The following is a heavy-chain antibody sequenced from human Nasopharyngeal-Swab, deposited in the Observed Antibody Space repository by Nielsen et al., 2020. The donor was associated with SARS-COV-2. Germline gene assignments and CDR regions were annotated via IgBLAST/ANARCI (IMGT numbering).Heavy chain of an antibody. CDR3: ALWFGELLNYYDMDV. Sequence: GGSLRLSCAASGFTFSSYSMNWVRQAPGKGLEWVSSISSSSSYIYYADSVKGRFTISRDNAKNSLYLQMNSLRAEDTAVYYCALWFGELLNYYDMDVWGQGTTVTVSS. CDR2: ISSSSSYI. CDR1: GFTFSSYS. D-gene: IGHD3-10*01. J-gene: IGHJ6*02. V-gene: IGHV3-21*01.